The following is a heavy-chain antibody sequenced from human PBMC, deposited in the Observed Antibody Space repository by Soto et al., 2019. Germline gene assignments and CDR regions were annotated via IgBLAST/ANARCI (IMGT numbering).Heavy chain of an antibody. V-gene: IGHV3-30*04. Sequence: QVQLVESGGGVVQPGTSLRLSCAASGLTFSTSIIHWVRQAPGKGLEWVAVMSDNGITQFYADSVRGRFTASRDNSKATTYLQMNSLRAEDTALYYCARRYCRSERFGGNDGFDDWGQGTMVTVSS. CDR2: MSDNGITQ. CDR1: GLTFSTSI. D-gene: IGHD2-15*01. CDR3: ARRYCRSERFGGNDGFDD. J-gene: IGHJ3*01.